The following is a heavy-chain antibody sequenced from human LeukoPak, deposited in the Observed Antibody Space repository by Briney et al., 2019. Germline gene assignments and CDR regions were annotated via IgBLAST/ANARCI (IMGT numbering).Heavy chain of an antibody. Sequence: SVKVSCKASGGTFSSYTISWVRQAPGQGLEWTGRIIPILGIANYAQKFQGRVTITADKSTSTAYMELSSLRSEDTAVYYCARDSMTTAGYYYYYYMDVWGKGTTVTVSS. D-gene: IGHD4-11*01. CDR1: GGTFSSYT. V-gene: IGHV1-69*04. J-gene: IGHJ6*03. CDR3: ARDSMTTAGYYYYYYMDV. CDR2: IIPILGIA.